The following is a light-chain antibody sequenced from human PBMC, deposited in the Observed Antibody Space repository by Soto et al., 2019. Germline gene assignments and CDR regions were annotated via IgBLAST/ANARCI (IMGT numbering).Light chain of an antibody. J-gene: IGLJ3*02. Sequence: QSVLTQPPSASGTPGQRVSISCSGSSSNIGRNNVYWYQQHPGTAPKLLIQWNIERPSGVPDRFSGSKSGTSVSLAISGLRSEDEATYYCAALDDTLNLQVFGGGTKLTVL. V-gene: IGLV1-47*01. CDR2: WNI. CDR1: SSNIGRNN. CDR3: AALDDTLNLQV.